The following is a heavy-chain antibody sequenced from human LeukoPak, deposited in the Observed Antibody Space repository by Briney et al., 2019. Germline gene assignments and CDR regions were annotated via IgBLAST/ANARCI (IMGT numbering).Heavy chain of an antibody. V-gene: IGHV3-74*03. CDR2: INPDGSIR. J-gene: IGHJ4*02. CDR3: AREATVGGALQY. Sequence: GGSLRLSCAASGLTFSTYWMHWVRQAPGKGLAWVARINPDGSIRTYADSVQGRVTISRDTAKDTLFLQMNSLRAEDTAVYYCAREATVGGALQYWGQGTPVTVSS. CDR1: GLTFSTYW. D-gene: IGHD1-26*01.